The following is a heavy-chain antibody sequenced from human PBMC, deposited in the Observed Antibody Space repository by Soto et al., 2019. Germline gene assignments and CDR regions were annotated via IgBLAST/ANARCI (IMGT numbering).Heavy chain of an antibody. CDR2: IYYSGST. V-gene: IGHV4-31*03. Sequence: SETLSSCTVSGGSISSGGYYWSWIRQHPGKGLEWIGYIYYSGSTYYNPSLKSRVTISVDTSKNQFSLKLSSVTAADTAVYYCARGGSDYYDSSGYYFTYFDYWGQGTLVTVSS. CDR1: GGSISSGGYY. CDR3: ARGGSDYYDSSGYYFTYFDY. J-gene: IGHJ4*02. D-gene: IGHD3-22*01.